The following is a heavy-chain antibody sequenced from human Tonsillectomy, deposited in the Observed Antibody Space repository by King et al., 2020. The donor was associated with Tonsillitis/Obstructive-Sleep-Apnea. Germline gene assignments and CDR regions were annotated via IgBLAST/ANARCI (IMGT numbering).Heavy chain of an antibody. CDR1: GFTFSSYS. D-gene: IGHD6-6*01. CDR2: ISSSSSYI. J-gene: IGHJ6*03. Sequence: VQLVESGGGLVKPGGSLRLSCAASGFTFSSYSMNWVRQAPGKGLEWVSSISSSSSYIYYADSVKSRFTISRDNAKNSLSLQMNTLRAEDTAVYYCARAKSLDMDVWGKGTTVTVSS. CDR3: ARAKSLDMDV. V-gene: IGHV3-21*01.